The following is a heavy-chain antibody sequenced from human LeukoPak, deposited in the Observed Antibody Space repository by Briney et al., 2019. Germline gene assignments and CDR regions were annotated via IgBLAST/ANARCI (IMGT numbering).Heavy chain of an antibody. CDR1: GGSISSYY. J-gene: IGHJ4*02. V-gene: IGHV4-59*01. CDR2: IYYSGST. CDR3: ASGGGYDSSGYYYSPFDY. Sequence: SETLSLTRTVSGGSISSYYWSWIRQPPGKGLEWIGYIYYSGSTNYNPSLKSRVTISVDTSKNQFSLKLSSVTAADTAVYYCASGGGYDSSGYYYSPFDYWGQGTLVTVSS. D-gene: IGHD3-22*01.